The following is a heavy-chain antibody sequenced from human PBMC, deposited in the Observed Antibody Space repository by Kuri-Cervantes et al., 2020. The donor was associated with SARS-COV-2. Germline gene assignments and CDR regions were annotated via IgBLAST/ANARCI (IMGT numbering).Heavy chain of an antibody. CDR3: ARGRVVPAAIVYYYGMDV. Sequence: ASVKVSCKASGYTFTGYYMHWVRQAPGQGLEWMGWINPNSGGTNYAQKFQGWVTMTRDTSISTAYMELSRLRSEDTAVYYCARGRVVPAAIVYYYGMDVWGQGTTVTVSS. CDR2: INPNSGGT. J-gene: IGHJ6*02. CDR1: GYTFTGYY. V-gene: IGHV1-2*04. D-gene: IGHD2-2*01.